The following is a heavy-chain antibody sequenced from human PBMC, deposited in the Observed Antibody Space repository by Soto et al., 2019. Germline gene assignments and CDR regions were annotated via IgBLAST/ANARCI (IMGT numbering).Heavy chain of an antibody. Sequence: PGGSLTLSCAASGFTFSSYAMSWVRQDTGKGLEWVSAISGSGGSTYYADTVKGRFTISRDNSKNTLYLQMNSLRAEDTAVYYCAKVGRGGYYTPTDFDYWGQGTLVTVS. CDR3: AKVGRGGYYTPTDFDY. CDR2: ISGSGGST. D-gene: IGHD3-3*01. V-gene: IGHV3-23*01. J-gene: IGHJ4*02. CDR1: GFTFSSYA.